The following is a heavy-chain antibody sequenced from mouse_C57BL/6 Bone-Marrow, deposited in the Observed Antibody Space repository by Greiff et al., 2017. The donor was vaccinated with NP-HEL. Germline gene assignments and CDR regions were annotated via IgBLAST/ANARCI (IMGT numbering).Heavy chain of an antibody. Sequence: VQLQQSGAELVRPGTSVKVSCKASGYAFTNYLIEWVKQRPGQGLEWIGVINPGSGGTNYNEKFKGKATLTADKSSSTAYMQLSSLTSEDSAVYFCARGEIYYYCDYGGQGTTLTVSS. V-gene: IGHV1-54*01. CDR3: ARGEIYYYCDY. J-gene: IGHJ2*01. CDR1: GYAFTNYL. D-gene: IGHD1-1*01. CDR2: INPGSGGT.